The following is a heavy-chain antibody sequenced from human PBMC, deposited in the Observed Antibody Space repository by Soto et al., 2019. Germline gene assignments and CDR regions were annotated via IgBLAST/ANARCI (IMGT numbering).Heavy chain of an antibody. CDR3: ARVAGEPTFGGVIDPFDY. V-gene: IGHV3-21*01. CDR2: ISSSSSYI. CDR1: GFTFSSYS. D-gene: IGHD3-16*02. J-gene: IGHJ4*02. Sequence: GGSLRLSCAASGFTFSSYSMNWVRQAPGKGLEWVSSISSSSSYIYYADSVKGRFTISRDNAKNSLYLQMNSLRAEDTAVYYCARVAGEPTFGGVIDPFDYWGQGTLVTVSS.